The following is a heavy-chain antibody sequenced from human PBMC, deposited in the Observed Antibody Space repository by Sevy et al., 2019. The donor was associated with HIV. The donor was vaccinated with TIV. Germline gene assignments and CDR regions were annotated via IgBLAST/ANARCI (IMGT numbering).Heavy chain of an antibody. CDR3: ARDYSGSYYRFDL. V-gene: IGHV3-48*02. D-gene: IGHD1-26*01. CDR1: GFSFSSSS. CDR2: ITRDGKTK. J-gene: IGHJ4*01. Sequence: GGSLRLSCAASGFSFSSSSMNWLRQAPGKGPEWIAYITRDGKTKYYADFVKGRFTISRDNAQNSLFLQLNSLRDDDTTVYYCARDYSGSYYRFDLWGHGTLVTVSS.